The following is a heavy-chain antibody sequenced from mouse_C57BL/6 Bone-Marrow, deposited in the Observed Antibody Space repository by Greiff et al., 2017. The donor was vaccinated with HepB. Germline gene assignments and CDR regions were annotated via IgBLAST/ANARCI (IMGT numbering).Heavy chain of an antibody. V-gene: IGHV2-6-1*01. CDR1: GFSLTSYG. Sequence: VQLKESGPGLVAPSQSLSITCTVSGFSLTSYGVHWVRQPPGKGLEWLVVIWSDGSTTYNSALKSRLSISKDNSKSQVFLKMNSLQTDDTAMYYCARHKSSYSYAMDYWGQGTSVTVSS. CDR2: IWSDGST. D-gene: IGHD1-1*01. J-gene: IGHJ4*01. CDR3: ARHKSSYSYAMDY.